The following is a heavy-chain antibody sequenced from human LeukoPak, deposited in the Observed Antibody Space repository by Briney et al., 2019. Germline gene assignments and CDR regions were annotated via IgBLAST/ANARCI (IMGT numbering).Heavy chain of an antibody. CDR3: ARDGDTVLTRGYYYYMDV. CDR2: ITSSSSYI. D-gene: IGHD4-23*01. CDR1: GFTFSTYV. J-gene: IGHJ6*03. Sequence: GGSLRLSYAASGFTFSTYVMSWVRQAPGKGLEWVSSITSSSSYIYYADSVKGRFTISRDNARNSLYLQMNSLRAEDTALYYCARDGDTVLTRGYYYYMDVWGKGTTVTVSS. V-gene: IGHV3-21*01.